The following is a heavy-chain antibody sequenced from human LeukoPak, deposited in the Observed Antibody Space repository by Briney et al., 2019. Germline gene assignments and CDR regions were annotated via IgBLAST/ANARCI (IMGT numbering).Heavy chain of an antibody. J-gene: IGHJ4*02. CDR1: GYTFTDYY. V-gene: IGHV1-2*02. D-gene: IGHD5-18*01. CDR2: ISPNSGGS. Sequence: ASVKVSCKASGYTFTDYYIHWVRQAPGQGLEWTGWISPNSGGSNYAQKFQGRVTMTRDTSINTAYMELSRLRSDDAAAYFCARDSSRGYTYAFDYWGQGTLVSVSS. CDR3: ARDSSRGYTYAFDY.